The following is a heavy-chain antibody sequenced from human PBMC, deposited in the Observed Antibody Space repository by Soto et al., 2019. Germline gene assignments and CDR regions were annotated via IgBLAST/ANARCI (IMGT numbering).Heavy chain of an antibody. CDR3: VRGVISGWFDP. D-gene: IGHD3-10*01. CDR2: IYYSGST. V-gene: IGHV4-31*03. CDR1: GGSISSGGYY. Sequence: SETLSLTCTVSGGSISSGGYYWSWIRQHPGKGLEWIGFIYYSGSTYYNPSLKSRVTISVDTSKNQFSLKLSSVTAADTAVYYCVRGVISGWFDPWGQGTLVTVSS. J-gene: IGHJ5*02.